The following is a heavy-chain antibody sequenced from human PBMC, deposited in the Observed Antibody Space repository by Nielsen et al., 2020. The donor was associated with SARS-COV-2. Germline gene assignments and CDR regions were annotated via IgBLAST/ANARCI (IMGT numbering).Heavy chain of an antibody. CDR2: INTPGDT. V-gene: IGHV3-13*01. D-gene: IGHD3-16*01. Sequence: GGSLRLSCAASGFTFSYYDMHWVRQATGKGLEWVSGINTPGDTYYPDSVKGRFTISREDAKNSLYLQMDSLRPGDTAVYYCGRDWGRASDVWGQGTMVTVSS. CDR1: GFTFSYYD. J-gene: IGHJ3*01. CDR3: GRDWGRASDV.